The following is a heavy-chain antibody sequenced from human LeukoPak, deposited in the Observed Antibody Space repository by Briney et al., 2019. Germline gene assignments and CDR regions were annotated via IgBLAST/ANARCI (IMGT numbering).Heavy chain of an antibody. J-gene: IGHJ4*02. D-gene: IGHD2-2*01. CDR1: GFTFSSYS. Sequence: PGGSLRLSCAASGFTFSSYSMNWVRQAPGKGLEWVSSISSSSSYIYYADSVKGRFTISRDNAKNSLYLQMNSLRAEDTAVYYCARDRRVPAAYFDYWGQGTLVTVSS. CDR3: ARDRRVPAAYFDY. V-gene: IGHV3-21*01. CDR2: ISSSSSYI.